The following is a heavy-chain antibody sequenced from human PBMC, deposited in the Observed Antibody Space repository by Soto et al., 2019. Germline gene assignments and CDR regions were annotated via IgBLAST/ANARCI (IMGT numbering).Heavy chain of an antibody. J-gene: IGHJ4*02. V-gene: IGHV3-21*01. Sequence: PGGSLRLSCTASGFTFSNHNMNWVRQAPGKGLEWLSSISGSSGFVSYADSVKGRFTISRHNAKYSVFLQMNSLRVEDTAVYFCARDDVSRTGEEGLLDYWVQGTLVTVSS. CDR1: GFTFSNHN. CDR2: ISGSSGFV. D-gene: IGHD1-1*01. CDR3: ARDDVSRTGEEGLLDY.